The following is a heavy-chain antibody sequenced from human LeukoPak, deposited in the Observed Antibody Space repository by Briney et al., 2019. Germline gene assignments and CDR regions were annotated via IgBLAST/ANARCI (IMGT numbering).Heavy chain of an antibody. CDR3: ARDIVATISRDY. CDR1: GGSISSSSYY. D-gene: IGHD5-12*01. Sequence: SETLSLTCTVSGGSISSSSYYWGWIRQPPGKGLEWIGSIYYSGSTYYNPSLKSRVTISVDTSKNQFSLKLSSVTAADTAVYYCARDIVATISRDYWGQGTLVTVSS. CDR2: IYYSGST. V-gene: IGHV4-39*01. J-gene: IGHJ4*02.